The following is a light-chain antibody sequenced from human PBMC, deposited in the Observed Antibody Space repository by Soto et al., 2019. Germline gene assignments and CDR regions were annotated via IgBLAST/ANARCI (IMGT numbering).Light chain of an antibody. CDR2: KAS. V-gene: IGKV1-5*03. Sequence: DIQMTQSPSTLSASVGDRVTITCRASQSISSWLAWYQQKPGKAPKLLIYKASSLESGVPSRFSGSGSGTEFTLTISSLQPDDFAIYYCQHYRSSPLTFGGGTKVEIK. J-gene: IGKJ4*01. CDR1: QSISSW. CDR3: QHYRSSPLT.